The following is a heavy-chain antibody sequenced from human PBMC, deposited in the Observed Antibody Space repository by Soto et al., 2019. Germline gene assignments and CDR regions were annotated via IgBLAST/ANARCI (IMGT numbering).Heavy chain of an antibody. J-gene: IGHJ6*02. Sequence: VQLVQSGAEVTSPGASVRVSCTTSGYTFTGYFIHWVRQAPGQGLEWMGWINPNSGDTSYSQKFQGWVTVARDTSISTAYMELIRLRSDDTAVYYCASAPAYDFWSGYYRSYGLDVWGQGTTVTV. V-gene: IGHV1-2*04. CDR2: INPNSGDT. CDR1: GYTFTGYF. D-gene: IGHD3-3*01. CDR3: ASAPAYDFWSGYYRSYGLDV.